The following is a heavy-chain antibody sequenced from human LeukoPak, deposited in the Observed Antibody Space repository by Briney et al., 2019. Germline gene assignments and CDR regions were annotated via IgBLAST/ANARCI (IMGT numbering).Heavy chain of an antibody. CDR2: IYYSGST. D-gene: IGHD5-12*01. CDR3: ARRRSGYDPWFDY. V-gene: IGHV4-59*08. J-gene: IGHJ4*02. Sequence: PSQTLSLTCTVSGGSISSYYWSWIRQPPGKGLEWIGYIYYSGSTNYNPSLKSRVTISVDTSKNQFSLKLSSVTAADTAVYYCARRRSGYDPWFDYWGQGTLVTVSS. CDR1: GGSISSYY.